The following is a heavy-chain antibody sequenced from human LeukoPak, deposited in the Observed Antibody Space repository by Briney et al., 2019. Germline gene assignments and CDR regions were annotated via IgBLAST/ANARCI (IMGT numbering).Heavy chain of an antibody. D-gene: IGHD1-26*01. V-gene: IGHV3-23*01. CDR1: GFTFKSYV. CDR2: IYGSGVSI. J-gene: IGHJ4*02. CDR3: AKDLGWELPAESY. Sequence: GGSLRLSCVASGFTFKSYVMNWVRQAPGKGLEWLATIYGSGVSISYADSVKGRFTISRDNSNNTLYLQMNSLRAEDTAMYYCAKDLGWELPAESYWGQGILVTVSS.